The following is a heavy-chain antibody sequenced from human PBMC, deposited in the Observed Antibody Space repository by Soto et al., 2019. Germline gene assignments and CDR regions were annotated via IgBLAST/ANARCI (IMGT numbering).Heavy chain of an antibody. D-gene: IGHD4-17*01. CDR2: INPNSGGT. V-gene: IGHV1-2*04. J-gene: IGHJ6*02. CDR1: GYTFTGYY. CDR3: ARGFDYGDSQIGIDYYYYGMDV. Sequence: SVKVSCKASGYTFTGYYMHWVRQAPGQGLEWMGWINPNSGGTNYAQKFQGWATMTRDTSISTAYMELSRLRSDDTAVYYCARGFDYGDSQIGIDYYYYGMDVWGQGTTVTGSS.